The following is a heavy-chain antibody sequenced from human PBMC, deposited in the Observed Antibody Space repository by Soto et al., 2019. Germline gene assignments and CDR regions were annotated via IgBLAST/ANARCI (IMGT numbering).Heavy chain of an antibody. CDR3: AKDHMYYYDSSGYSPGFDY. V-gene: IGHV3-9*01. CDR1: GFTFDDYA. Sequence: EVQLVESGGGLVQPGRSLRLSCAASGFTFDDYAMHWVRQAPGKGLEWVSGISWNSGSIGYADSVKGRFTISRDNAKNSRYLRMNSLRAEDTAWYYCAKDHMYYYDSSGYSPGFDYWGQGTLVTVSS. J-gene: IGHJ4*02. D-gene: IGHD3-22*01. CDR2: ISWNSGSI.